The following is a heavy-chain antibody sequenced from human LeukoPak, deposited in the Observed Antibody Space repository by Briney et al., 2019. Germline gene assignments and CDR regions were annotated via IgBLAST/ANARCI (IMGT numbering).Heavy chain of an antibody. CDR3: ARRIGTSYLDY. D-gene: IGHD1-1*01. CDR2: MYHSGST. Sequence: PSETLSLTCAVSGYSISSGYYWGWIRQPPGKGLEWIGSMYHSGSTYYNPSLKSRVTISVDTSKNQFSLKLSSVTAAATAVYYCARRIGTSYLDYWGQGTLVTVSS. J-gene: IGHJ4*02. CDR1: GYSISSGYY. V-gene: IGHV4-38-2*01.